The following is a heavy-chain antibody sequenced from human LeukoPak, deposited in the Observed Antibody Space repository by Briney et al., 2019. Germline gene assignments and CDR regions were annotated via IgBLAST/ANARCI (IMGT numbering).Heavy chain of an antibody. J-gene: IGHJ3*02. CDR2: ISSSGSTI. CDR3: ARAGYYYDSSGYYYKAFDI. Sequence: PGGSLRLSCAASGFTFSDYYMSWIRQAPGKGLEWVSYISSSGSTIYYADSVKGRFTISRDNAKNSLYLQMNSLRAEDTAVYYCARAGYYYDSSGYYYKAFDIWGQGTMVTVSS. V-gene: IGHV3-11*01. CDR1: GFTFSDYY. D-gene: IGHD3-22*01.